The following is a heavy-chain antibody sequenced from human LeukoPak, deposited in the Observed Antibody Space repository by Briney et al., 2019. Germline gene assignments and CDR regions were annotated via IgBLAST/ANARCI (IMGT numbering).Heavy chain of an antibody. CDR2: INHSGST. J-gene: IGHJ4*02. V-gene: IGHV4-34*01. CDR3: ARVAGDLFDY. D-gene: IGHD6-19*01. Sequence: SETLSLTCAVYGGSFSGYHWSWIRQPPGKGLEWIGEINHSGSTNYNPSLKSRVTISVDTSKNQFSLKLSSVTAADTAVYYCARVAGDLFDYWGQGTLVTVSS. CDR1: GGSFSGYH.